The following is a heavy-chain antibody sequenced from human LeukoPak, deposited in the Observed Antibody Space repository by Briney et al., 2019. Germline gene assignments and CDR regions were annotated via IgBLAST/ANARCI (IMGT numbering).Heavy chain of an antibody. Sequence: PSETLSLTCTVSGGSISSSSYYWGWIRQPPGKGLEWIGSINYSGSTYYNPSLKSRVTISVDTSKNHFSLKLSSVTAADTAIYYCARQNSDYYCTSGFYPGLYYWGQGTLVTVSS. D-gene: IGHD3-22*01. CDR1: GGSISSSSYY. J-gene: IGHJ4*02. V-gene: IGHV4-39*01. CDR2: INYSGST. CDR3: ARQNSDYYCTSGFYPGLYY.